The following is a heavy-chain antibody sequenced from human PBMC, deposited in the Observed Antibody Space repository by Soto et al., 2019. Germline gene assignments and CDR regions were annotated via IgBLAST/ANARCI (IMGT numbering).Heavy chain of an antibody. V-gene: IGHV3-30-3*01. CDR3: ASDPGIAVAGSSGY. CDR2: ISYDGSNK. D-gene: IGHD6-19*01. CDR1: GFTFSSYA. J-gene: IGHJ4*02. Sequence: QVQLVESGGGVVQPGRSLRLSCAASGFTFSSYAMHWVRQAPGKGLEWVAVISYDGSNKYYADSVKGRFTISRDNSKNTLDLPMNSLRAEDTAVYYCASDPGIAVAGSSGYWGQGTLVTVSS.